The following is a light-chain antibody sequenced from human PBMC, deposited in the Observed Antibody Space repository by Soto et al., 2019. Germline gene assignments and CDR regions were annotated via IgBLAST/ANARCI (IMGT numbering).Light chain of an antibody. J-gene: IGLJ1*01. CDR3: YSSDSSGQRNV. CDR2: DDN. CDR1: ALPKKY. V-gene: IGLV3-10*01. Sequence: SYELPQPPSGSVSPGQTARITCSGDALPKKYAYWYQQKSGQAPGLVIYDDNKRPSGIPDRLSGSSSGTMATLTISGAQVEDEADEYCYSSDSSGQRNVFGSGTKLTVL.